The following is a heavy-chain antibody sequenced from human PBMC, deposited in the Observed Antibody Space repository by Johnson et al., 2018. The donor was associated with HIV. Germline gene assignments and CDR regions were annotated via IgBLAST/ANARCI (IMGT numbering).Heavy chain of an antibody. D-gene: IGHD4-11*01. Sequence: QVQLVESGGGLVQPGGSLRLSCAASGFTLSSYWMNWVRQAPGKGLEWVAVISYDGSNKYYADSVKGRFTISRDNSKNTLYLQMNSLGAEDTAVYYCAKEGSTVIWGQGTMVTVSS. V-gene: IGHV3-30*18. CDR3: AKEGSTVI. CDR1: GFTLSSYW. CDR2: ISYDGSNK. J-gene: IGHJ3*01.